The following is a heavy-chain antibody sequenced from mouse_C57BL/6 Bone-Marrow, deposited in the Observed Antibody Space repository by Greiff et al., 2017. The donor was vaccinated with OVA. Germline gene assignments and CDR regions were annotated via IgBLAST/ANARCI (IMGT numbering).Heavy chain of an antibody. CDR2: IYPGNSDT. J-gene: IGHJ3*01. D-gene: IGHD2-4*01. V-gene: IGHV1-5*01. CDR1: GYTFTSYW. CDR3: SYDYDVGFAY. Sequence: EVQLQQSGTVLARPGASVKMSCKPSGYTFTSYWMHWVKQRPGQGLEWIGAIYPGNSDTSYNQKFKGKAKLTAVTSASTAYMELSSLTNEDSAVYYCSYDYDVGFAYGGQGTLVTVFA.